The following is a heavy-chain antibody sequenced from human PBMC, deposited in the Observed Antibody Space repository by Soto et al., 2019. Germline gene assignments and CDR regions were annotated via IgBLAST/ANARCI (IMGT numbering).Heavy chain of an antibody. CDR2: PDYSGVT. V-gene: IGHV4-39*01. CDR3: ARNYYDGSGLFY. CDR1: GGSISSTSYH. J-gene: IGHJ4*02. Sequence: PSETLSLTCTVSGGSISSTSYHWVWIRQPPGKGLEWIGSPDYSGVTFYNPSLKSRVTISADTSKNQFSLKVNSVTAADTAVYYCARNYYDGSGLFYWGQGTLVTVSS. D-gene: IGHD3-22*01.